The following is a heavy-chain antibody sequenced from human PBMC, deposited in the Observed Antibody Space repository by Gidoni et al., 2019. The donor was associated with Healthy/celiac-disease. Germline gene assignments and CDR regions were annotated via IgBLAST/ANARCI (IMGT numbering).Heavy chain of an antibody. CDR3: ARGPIVVVITVAFDI. CDR1: GFTFSSYA. J-gene: IGHJ3*02. CDR2: ISYDGSNK. Sequence: QVQLVESGGGVVQPGRSLRLSCAASGFTFSSYAMHWVRQAPAKGLELVAVISYDGSNKYYADSVKGRFTISRDNSKNTLYLQMNSLRAEDTAVYYCARGPIVVVITVAFDIWGQGTMVTVSS. D-gene: IGHD3-22*01. V-gene: IGHV3-30*01.